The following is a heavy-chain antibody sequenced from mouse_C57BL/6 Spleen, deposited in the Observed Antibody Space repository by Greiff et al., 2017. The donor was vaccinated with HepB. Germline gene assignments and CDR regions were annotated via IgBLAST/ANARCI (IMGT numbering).Heavy chain of an antibody. V-gene: IGHV2-2*01. D-gene: IGHD2-2*01. CDR1: GFSLTSYG. CDR2: IWSGGST. J-gene: IGHJ3*01. CDR3: ARNNYGYDGWFAY. Sequence: VMLVESGPGLVQPSQSLSITCTVSGFSLTSYGVHWVRQSPGKGLEWLGVIWSGGSTDYNAAFISRLSISKDNSKSQVFFKMNSLQADDTAIYYCARNNYGYDGWFAYWGQGTLVTVSA.